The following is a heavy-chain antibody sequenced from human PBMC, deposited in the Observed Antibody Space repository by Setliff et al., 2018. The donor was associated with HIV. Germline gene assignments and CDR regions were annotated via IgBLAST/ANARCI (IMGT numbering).Heavy chain of an antibody. J-gene: IGHJ4*02. V-gene: IGHV3-9*01. CDR2: ISWNSGII. Sequence: GGSLRLSCAASGFTFDDYAMHWVRQVPGKGLEWVSSISWNSGIIDYADSVKGRFAISRDNAKRSLYLQMNSLRGEDTAVYYCARYFRDGSYNDYWGQGTLVTVSS. CDR3: ARYFRDGSYNDY. CDR1: GFTFDDYA. D-gene: IGHD3-10*01.